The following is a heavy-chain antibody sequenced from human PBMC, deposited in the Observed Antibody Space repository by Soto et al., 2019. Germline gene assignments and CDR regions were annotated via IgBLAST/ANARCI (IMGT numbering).Heavy chain of an antibody. CDR3: TTDLRPLLWFGEFARDDY. V-gene: IGHV3-15*07. Sequence: GGSLRLSCAASGFTFSNAWMNWVRQAPGKGLEWVGRIKSKTDGGTTDYAAPVKGRFTISRDDSKNTLYLQMNSLKTEDTAVYYCTTDLRPLLWFGEFARDDYWGQGTLVTVSS. CDR2: IKSKTDGGTT. J-gene: IGHJ4*02. D-gene: IGHD3-10*01. CDR1: GFTFSNAW.